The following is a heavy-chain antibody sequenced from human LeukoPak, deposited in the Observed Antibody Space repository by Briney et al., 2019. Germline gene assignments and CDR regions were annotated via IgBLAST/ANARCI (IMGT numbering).Heavy chain of an antibody. CDR1: GASFSGYY. CDR2: INHSGST. J-gene: IGHJ4*02. Sequence: PSETLSLTCAVYGASFSGYYWSWIRQPPGKGLEWIGEINHSGSTNYNPSLKSRVTISPDTTKNQFSLKLSSVTAADTAVYYCARIEYSSSCDYWGQGTLVTVSS. D-gene: IGHD6-6*01. CDR3: ARIEYSSSCDY. V-gene: IGHV4-34*01.